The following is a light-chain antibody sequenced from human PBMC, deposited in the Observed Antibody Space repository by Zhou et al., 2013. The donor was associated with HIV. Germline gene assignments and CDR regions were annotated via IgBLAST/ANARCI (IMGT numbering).Light chain of an antibody. J-gene: IGKJ2*01. Sequence: EIVMTQSPDTLSLSPGERATLSCRATQYLGSNSLAWYQQKPGQAPSLLIYDTSTRATGVPARFSGSGSGRDFTLTISGLQSEDFALYYCQQYDTWPSFGQGTKLQIK. CDR3: QQYDTWPS. CDR2: DTS. CDR1: QYLGSN. V-gene: IGKV3-15*01.